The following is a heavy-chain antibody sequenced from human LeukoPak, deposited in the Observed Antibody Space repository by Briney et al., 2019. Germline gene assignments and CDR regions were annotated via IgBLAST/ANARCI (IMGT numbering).Heavy chain of an antibody. CDR2: ISGSGGST. Sequence: TGGSLRLSCAASGFTFSSYAMSWVRQAPGKGLEWVSAISGSGGSTYYADSVKGRFTISGDNSKNTLYLQMNSLRAEDTAVYYCAKGVRYSSGWYYFDYWGQGTLVTVSS. D-gene: IGHD6-19*01. J-gene: IGHJ4*02. CDR1: GFTFSSYA. V-gene: IGHV3-23*01. CDR3: AKGVRYSSGWYYFDY.